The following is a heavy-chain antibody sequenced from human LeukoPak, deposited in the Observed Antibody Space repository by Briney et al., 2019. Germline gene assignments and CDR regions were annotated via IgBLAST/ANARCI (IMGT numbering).Heavy chain of an antibody. V-gene: IGHV4-34*01. CDR3: ATSSGWYPGWLDP. CDR2: INHSGST. D-gene: IGHD6-19*01. J-gene: IGHJ5*02. Sequence: PSETLSLTCAVYGGSFSGYYWSWIRQPPGKGLEWIGEINHSGSTNYNPSLKSRVTISVDTSKNQFSLKLSSVTAADTAVYHCATSSGWYPGWLDPWGQGTLVTVSS. CDR1: GGSFSGYY.